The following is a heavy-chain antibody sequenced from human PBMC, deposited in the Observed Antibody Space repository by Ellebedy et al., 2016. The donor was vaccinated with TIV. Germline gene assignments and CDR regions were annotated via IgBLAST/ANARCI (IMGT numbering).Heavy chain of an antibody. Sequence: MPSETLSLTCTVSGGSISSSSYYWGWIRQPPGKGLEWIGSIYYSGSTYYNPSLKSRVTISVDTSKNQFSLKLSSVTAADTAVYYCAMIQLGDGYWGQGTLVTVSS. V-gene: IGHV4-39*01. CDR1: GGSISSSSYY. CDR3: AMIQLGDGY. D-gene: IGHD5-18*01. J-gene: IGHJ4*02. CDR2: IYYSGST.